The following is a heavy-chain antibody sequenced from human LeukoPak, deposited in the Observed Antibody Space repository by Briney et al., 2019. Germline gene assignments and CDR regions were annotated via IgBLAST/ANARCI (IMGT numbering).Heavy chain of an antibody. J-gene: IGHJ4*02. CDR2: ISAYNGNT. V-gene: IGHV1-18*01. Sequence: ASVKVSCKASGYTFTSYGISWVRQAPGQGLEWMGWISAYNGNTNYAQKLQGRVTMTRDTSTSTVYMELSSLRSEDTAVYYCARDRPAAIYVFDYWGQGTLVTVSS. CDR1: GYTFTSYG. D-gene: IGHD2-2*01. CDR3: ARDRPAAIYVFDY.